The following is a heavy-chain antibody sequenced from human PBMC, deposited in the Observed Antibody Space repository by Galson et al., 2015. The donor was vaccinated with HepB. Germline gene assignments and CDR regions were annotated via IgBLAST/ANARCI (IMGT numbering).Heavy chain of an antibody. CDR1: GFTFGDYA. J-gene: IGHJ4*02. Sequence: SLRLSCAASGFTFGDYAMSWFRQAPGKGLEWVGFIRSKAYGGTTEYAASVKGRFTISRDDSKSIAYLQMNSLKTEDTAVYYCTRDLSTYYDFWSGYPPFDYWGQGTLVTVSS. CDR2: IRSKAYGGTT. CDR3: TRDLSTYYDFWSGYPPFDY. D-gene: IGHD3-3*01. V-gene: IGHV3-49*03.